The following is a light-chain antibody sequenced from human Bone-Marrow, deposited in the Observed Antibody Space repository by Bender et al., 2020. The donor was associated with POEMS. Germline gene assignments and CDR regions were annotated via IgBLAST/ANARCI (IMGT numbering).Light chain of an antibody. CDR2: YDD. CDR3: SALDDSLSGWV. CDR1: SSNIGNHG. Sequence: QSVVTQPPSLSEAPRQRVTISCSGSSSNIGNHGVNWYQQLPGEAPKLLIYYDDLLTPGVSDRFSASKSGTSASLAISELQSEDEALYYCSALDDSLSGWVFRGATKLTLL. J-gene: IGLJ3*02. V-gene: IGLV1-36*01.